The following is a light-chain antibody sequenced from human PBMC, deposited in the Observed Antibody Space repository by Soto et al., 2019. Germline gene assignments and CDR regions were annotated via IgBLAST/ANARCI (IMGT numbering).Light chain of an antibody. CDR3: QQYYNSPDT. CDR1: PSVSSSY. J-gene: IGKJ3*01. Sequence: EIVLKQSPGPLSLSPGERATLSCRASPSVSSSYLAWYQQKPGQAPRLLIDGASSRATGIPARFSGSGSGTDFTLTISRLEPEDFAVYYCQQYYNSPDTCGPGTKVDIK. CDR2: GAS. V-gene: IGKV3-20*01.